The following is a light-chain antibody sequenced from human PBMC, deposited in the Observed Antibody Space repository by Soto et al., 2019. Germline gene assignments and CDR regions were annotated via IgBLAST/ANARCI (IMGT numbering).Light chain of an antibody. V-gene: IGLV4-60*02. CDR1: SGHSSYI. Sequence: QSVLTQPSSASASLGSSVKLTCTLSSGHSSYIIAWHQQQPGKAPRYLMKLEGSGSYNKGSGVPDRFSGSSSGADRYLIISNLHFEDEADYYCETWDRESWVFGAGTKLTVL. J-gene: IGLJ3*02. CDR3: ETWDRESWV. CDR2: LEGSGSY.